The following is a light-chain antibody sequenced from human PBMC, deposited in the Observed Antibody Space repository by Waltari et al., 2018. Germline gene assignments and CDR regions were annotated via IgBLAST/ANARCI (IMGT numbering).Light chain of an antibody. V-gene: IGKV4-1*01. CDR1: QIVLYSSNNKNY. CDR3: QHYYSPPWT. Sequence: DIVMTQSPDSLAVFPGARATINCKSSQIVLYSSNNKNYLAWYQQKPGQPPKLLIYWASTRESGVPDRFSGSVSGTDFTLSISSLQAEDVAVYYCQHYYSPPWTFGQGTKVEIK. CDR2: WAS. J-gene: IGKJ1*01.